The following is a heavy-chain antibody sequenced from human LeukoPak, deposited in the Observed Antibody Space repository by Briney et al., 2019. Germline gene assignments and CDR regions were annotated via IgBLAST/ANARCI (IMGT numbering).Heavy chain of an antibody. V-gene: IGHV4-34*01. J-gene: IGHJ6*03. CDR3: ARVSVYAMYYYYYYMDV. D-gene: IGHD2-8*01. Sequence: SETLSLTCAVYGGSFSGYYWSWIRQPPGKGLEWIGEINHSGSTNYNPSLKSRVTISVDTSKNQFSLKLSSVTAADTAVYCCARVSVYAMYYYYYYMDVWGKGTTVTVSS. CDR1: GGSFSGYY. CDR2: INHSGST.